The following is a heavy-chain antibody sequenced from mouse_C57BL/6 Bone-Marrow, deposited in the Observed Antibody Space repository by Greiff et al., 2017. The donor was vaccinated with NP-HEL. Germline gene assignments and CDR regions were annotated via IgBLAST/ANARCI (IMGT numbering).Heavy chain of an antibody. V-gene: IGHV5-17*01. D-gene: IGHD1-1*01. CDR2: ISSGSSTI. Sequence: EVMLVESGGGLVKPGGSLKLSCAASGFTFSDYGMHWVRQAPEKGLEWVAYISSGSSTIYYADTVKGGFTISRDNAKNTLFLQMTSLRSEDTAMYYCARGGLGSSPQYFDVWGTGTTVTVSS. CDR3: ARGGLGSSPQYFDV. CDR1: GFTFSDYG. J-gene: IGHJ1*03.